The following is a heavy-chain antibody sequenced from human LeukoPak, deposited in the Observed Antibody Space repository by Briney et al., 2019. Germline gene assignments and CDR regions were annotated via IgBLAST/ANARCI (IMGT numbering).Heavy chain of an antibody. D-gene: IGHD1-26*01. Sequence: GASVKVSCKASGYTFTGYYMHWVRQAPGQGLEWMGRINPSSGGTNYAQKFQGRVTMTRDTSISTAYMELSRLRSDDTAVHYCARIGIVGAYNWFDPWGQGTLVTVSS. J-gene: IGHJ5*02. V-gene: IGHV1-2*06. CDR1: GYTFTGYY. CDR2: INPSSGGT. CDR3: ARIGIVGAYNWFDP.